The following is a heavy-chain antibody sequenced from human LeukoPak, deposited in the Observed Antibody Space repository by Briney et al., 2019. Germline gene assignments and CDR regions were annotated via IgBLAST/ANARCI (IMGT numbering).Heavy chain of an antibody. CDR2: IYYSGST. CDR3: ARAVYRVATYYYYYYMDV. CDR1: GGSISSGDYY. D-gene: IGHD5/OR15-5a*01. Sequence: KPSQTLSLTCTVSGGSISSGDYYWGWIRQPPGKGLEWIGYIYYSGSTYYNPSLKSRVTISVDTSKNQFSLKLSSVTAADTAVYYCARAVYRVATYYYYYYMDVWGKGTTVTVSS. J-gene: IGHJ6*03. V-gene: IGHV4-30-4*08.